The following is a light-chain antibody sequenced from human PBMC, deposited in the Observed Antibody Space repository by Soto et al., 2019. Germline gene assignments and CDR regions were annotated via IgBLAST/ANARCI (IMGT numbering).Light chain of an antibody. J-gene: IGLJ2*01. CDR3: QSYDSSLSGSI. V-gene: IGLV1-40*01. CDR2: GNS. Sequence: QSVLTQPPSVSGAPGQRVTISCTGSSSNIGAGYDVHWYQQLPGTAPKLLIYGNSNRPSGVPDRFSGSKSDTSASLAITGLQAEDDADYYCQSYDSSLSGSIFGGGTEVTLL. CDR1: SSNIGAGYD.